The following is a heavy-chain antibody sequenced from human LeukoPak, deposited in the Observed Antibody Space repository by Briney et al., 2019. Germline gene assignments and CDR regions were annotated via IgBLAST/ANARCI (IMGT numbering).Heavy chain of an antibody. V-gene: IGHV4-59*12. Sequence: SETLSLTCTVSDDSITIYYWTWIRQPPGKGLEWIGYIDHTGITNYNPSLNSRVTISRDTSKNHFSLELSSVTAADTAVYYCAREAAGPGYYYYYYMDVWGKGTTVTISS. CDR3: AREAAGPGYYYYYYMDV. J-gene: IGHJ6*03. CDR1: DDSITIYY. CDR2: IDHTGIT. D-gene: IGHD6-13*01.